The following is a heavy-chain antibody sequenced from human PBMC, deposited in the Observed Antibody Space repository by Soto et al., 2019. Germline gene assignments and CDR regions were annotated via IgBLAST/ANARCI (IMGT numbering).Heavy chain of an antibody. CDR2: ISAGGST. J-gene: IGHJ4*02. CDR1: GFTFSSYA. CDR3: AKAGDHSYFDY. Sequence: GGSLRLSCAASGFTFSSYAMNWVRQAPGKGLEWVSAISAGGSTYYADSVKGRFTIARDNSKNTLSLQMNSLRAEDTAVYYCAKAGDHSYFDYWGQGNLVTVSS. D-gene: IGHD3-10*01. V-gene: IGHV3-23*01.